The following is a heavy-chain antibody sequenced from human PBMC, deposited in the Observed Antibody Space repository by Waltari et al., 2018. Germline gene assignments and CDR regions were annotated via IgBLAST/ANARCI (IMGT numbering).Heavy chain of an antibody. CDR1: GFRFHSYA. V-gene: IGHV3-30*04. D-gene: IGHD2-15*01. CDR3: AREIGYSGALDY. Sequence: VQLVESGGGLVQAGGSLKLSCRGSGFRFHSYARAWVRQAPGKGLEWVAVVASDGSITYYAESVKGRFTISRDNSKNTVYLQMSSLRAEDTGIYYCAREIGYSGALDYWGLGDLVTVSS. CDR2: VASDGSIT. J-gene: IGHJ4*02.